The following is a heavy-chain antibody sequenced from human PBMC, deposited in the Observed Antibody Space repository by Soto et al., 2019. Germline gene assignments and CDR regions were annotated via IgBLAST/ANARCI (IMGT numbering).Heavy chain of an antibody. V-gene: IGHV3-30*18. CDR3: XKDQDIVVVVAATAFDY. CDR2: ISYDGSNK. Sequence: PGGSLRLSCAASGFTFSSYGMHWVRQAPGKGLEWVAVISYDGSNKYYADSVKGRFTISRDNSKNTLYLQMNSLRAEDTAVYYCXKDQDIVVVVAATAFDYWGQGTLVTVSS. D-gene: IGHD2-15*01. CDR1: GFTFSSYG. J-gene: IGHJ4*02.